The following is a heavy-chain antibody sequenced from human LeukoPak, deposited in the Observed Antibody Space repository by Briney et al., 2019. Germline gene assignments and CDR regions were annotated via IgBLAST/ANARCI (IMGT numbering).Heavy chain of an antibody. Sequence: SQTLSLTCTVSGGSISSGGYYWSWIRQHPGKGLEWIGYIYYSGSTYYNPSLKSRVTISVDTSKNQFFLKLSSVTAADTAVYYCAREVGATTDYYYYYYMDVWGKGTTVTVSS. CDR2: IYYSGST. D-gene: IGHD1-26*01. J-gene: IGHJ6*03. CDR3: AREVGATTDYYYYYYMDV. V-gene: IGHV4-31*03. CDR1: GGSISSGGYY.